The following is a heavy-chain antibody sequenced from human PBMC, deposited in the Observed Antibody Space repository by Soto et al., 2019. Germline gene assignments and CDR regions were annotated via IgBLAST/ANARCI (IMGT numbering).Heavy chain of an antibody. D-gene: IGHD2-2*01. V-gene: IGHV1-69*13. Sequence: ASVKVSSKASGGPFSSYAISWVRQSPGQGLEWMGGIIPIFGTANYAQKFQGRVTITADESTSTAYMELSSLRSEDTAVYYCARGLSDIVVVPAAMDPYFDYWGQGTLVTVSS. CDR1: GGPFSSYA. J-gene: IGHJ4*02. CDR3: ARGLSDIVVVPAAMDPYFDY. CDR2: IIPIFGTA.